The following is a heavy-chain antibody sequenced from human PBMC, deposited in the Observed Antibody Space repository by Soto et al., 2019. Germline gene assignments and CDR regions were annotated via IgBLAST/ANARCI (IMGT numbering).Heavy chain of an antibody. CDR3: AKDATYATSWFDP. Sequence: PGGSLRLSCAGSGFSFSNFAMSWVRQAPGKGLEWVSSINGIGVTTYYADSVKGRFTISRDNSKNTVYLQMNSLRAEDTALYYCAKDATYATSWFDPWGQGTLVTVSS. CDR1: GFSFSNFA. J-gene: IGHJ5*02. D-gene: IGHD2-2*01. CDR2: INGIGVTT. V-gene: IGHV3-23*01.